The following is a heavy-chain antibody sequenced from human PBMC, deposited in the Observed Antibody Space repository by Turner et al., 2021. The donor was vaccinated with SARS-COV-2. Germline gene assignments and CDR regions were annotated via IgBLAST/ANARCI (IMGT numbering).Heavy chain of an antibody. V-gene: IGHV3-21*01. J-gene: IGHJ4*02. CDR2: ISSSSSYI. CDR1: GFTFSSYS. Sequence: VQLVESGGGGVQPGRSLRLSCAASGFTFSSYSMNWVRQAPGKGLEWVSSISSSSSYIYYADSVKGRFTISRDNAKNSLYLQMNSLRAEDTAVYYCAKGESQYFDYWGQGTLVTVSS. CDR3: AKGESQYFDY.